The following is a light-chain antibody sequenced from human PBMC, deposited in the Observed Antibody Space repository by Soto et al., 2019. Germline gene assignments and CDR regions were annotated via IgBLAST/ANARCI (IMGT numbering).Light chain of an antibody. J-gene: IGKJ4*01. CDR3: QQYNNWPLA. V-gene: IGKV3-15*01. CDR2: GAS. Sequence: EIVMTQSPATLSVSPGERATLSCRASQNVNSNLAWYQQKPGQAPRLLIYGASTRATGIPARFSGSGSGTEFTLTISSLQSEDFAVYYCQQYNNWPLAFGGETRVEIK. CDR1: QNVNSN.